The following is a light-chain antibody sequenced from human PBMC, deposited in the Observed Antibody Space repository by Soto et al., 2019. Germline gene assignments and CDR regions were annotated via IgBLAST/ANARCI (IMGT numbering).Light chain of an antibody. Sequence: AIRMTHSPSSLSAPTLHKVTNTCRSRQGISSYLAWYQQKPGKAPKLLIYAASTLQSGVPSRFSGSGSGTDFTLTISSLQPEDFATYYCQQSYSTPITFGQGARRE. CDR1: QGISSY. CDR3: QQSYSTPIT. CDR2: AAS. J-gene: IGKJ5*01. V-gene: IGKV1-8*01.